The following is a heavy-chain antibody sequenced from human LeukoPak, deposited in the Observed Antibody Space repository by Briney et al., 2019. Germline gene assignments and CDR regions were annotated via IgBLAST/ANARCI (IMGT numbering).Heavy chain of an antibody. CDR3: ARAFPYRNSPLDY. V-gene: IGHV3-64*01. D-gene: IGHD6-6*01. CDR1: GFTFSSYA. Sequence: GGSLRLSCAASGFTFSSYAMHWVRQAPGKGLEYVSAISSNGVSTYYANSVNGRFTISRDNSQNTLYLQMGSLRAEDMAVYYCARAFPYRNSPLDYWGQGTLVTVSS. CDR2: ISSNGVST. J-gene: IGHJ4*02.